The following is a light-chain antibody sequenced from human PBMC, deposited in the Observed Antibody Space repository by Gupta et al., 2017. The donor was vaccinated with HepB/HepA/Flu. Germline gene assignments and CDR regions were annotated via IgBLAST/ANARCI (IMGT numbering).Light chain of an antibody. V-gene: IGLV1-40*01. J-gene: IGLJ3*02. CDR1: SPNIGAHYD. CDR3: QSYDSSLTGSYV. CDR2: GNT. Sequence: QSVLTQPPSVSGAPGQRFTISCTGSSPNIGAHYDVHWYQQLPGTAPKLLIYGNTNRPSGVPDRFSGSRSGTSASLAITGLQAEDEADYYCQSYDSSLTGSYVFGGGTKLTVL.